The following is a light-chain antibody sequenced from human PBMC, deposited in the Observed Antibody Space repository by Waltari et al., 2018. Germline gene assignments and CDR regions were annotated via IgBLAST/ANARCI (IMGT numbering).Light chain of an antibody. CDR2: EAV. V-gene: IGLV2-23*01. Sequence: QSALTQPASVSGSPGQSITISCTGASADLASYNLVSWYQHHPPKAPKLMIYEAVKRPSGVSNRFSGSKSGTTASLIMSGLQADDEADYYCCSYTGSSTSYGCGSGTKVTVL. CDR3: CSYTGSSTSYG. CDR1: SADLASYNL. J-gene: IGLJ1*01.